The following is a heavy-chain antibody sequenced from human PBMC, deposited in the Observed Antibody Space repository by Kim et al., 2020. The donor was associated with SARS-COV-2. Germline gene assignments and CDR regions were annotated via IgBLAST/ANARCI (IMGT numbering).Heavy chain of an antibody. D-gene: IGHD3-10*01. CDR3: VRHIYYGSGTFHNVFDY. V-gene: IGHV3-15*01. Sequence: PEKGRYTISRDDARNTLYLQRNSLETEDTAVYYCVRHIYYGSGTFHNVFDYWGQGTLVTVSS. J-gene: IGHJ4*02.